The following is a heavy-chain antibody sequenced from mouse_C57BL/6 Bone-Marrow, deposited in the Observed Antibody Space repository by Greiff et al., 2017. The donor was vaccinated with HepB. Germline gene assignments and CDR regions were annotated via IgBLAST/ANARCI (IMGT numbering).Heavy chain of an antibody. Sequence: VQLQQSGAELVKPGASVTLSCTASGYTFTSYWMQWVKQRPGQGLEWIGEIDPSDSYTNYNQTFKGKATLTVDTSSSTAYMQLSSLTSEGSSVYYCARDYGSSYNYAMDYWGQGTSVTVSS. V-gene: IGHV1-50*01. CDR2: IDPSDSYT. D-gene: IGHD1-1*01. CDR1: GYTFTSYW. CDR3: ARDYGSSYNYAMDY. J-gene: IGHJ4*01.